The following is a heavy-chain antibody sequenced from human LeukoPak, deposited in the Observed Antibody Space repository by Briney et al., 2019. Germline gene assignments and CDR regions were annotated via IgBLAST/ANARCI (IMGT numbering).Heavy chain of an antibody. CDR2: IKQDGSEK. Sequence: GGSLRLSCAASGFTFSSYWMSWVRQAPGKGLEWVANIKQDGSEKYYVDSVKGRFTTSRDNAKNSLYLQMNSLRAEDTAVYYCARDPGGSGRNEYYFDYWGQGTLVTVSS. J-gene: IGHJ4*02. CDR1: GFTFSSYW. D-gene: IGHD3-10*01. CDR3: ARDPGGSGRNEYYFDY. V-gene: IGHV3-7*01.